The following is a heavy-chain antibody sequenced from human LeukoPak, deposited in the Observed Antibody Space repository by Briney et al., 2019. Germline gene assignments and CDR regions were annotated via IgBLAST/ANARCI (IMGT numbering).Heavy chain of an antibody. J-gene: IGHJ4*02. CDR2: ISDKGTT. CDR1: GVSINSHY. CDR3: ARRDAGWNYCDH. V-gene: IGHV4-59*11. D-gene: IGHD6-19*01. Sequence: TSETLSLTCAVSGVSINSHYWSWIRQSPGRGLEWIGHISDKGTTKYNPSLKSRVIISADTSKNHLSLNLTSVLAADTAIYYCARRDAGWNYCDHWGQGILVTVSP.